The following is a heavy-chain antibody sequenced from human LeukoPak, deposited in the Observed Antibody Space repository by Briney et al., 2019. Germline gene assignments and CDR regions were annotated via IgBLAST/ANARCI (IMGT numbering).Heavy chain of an antibody. Sequence: GGSLRLSCAASGFTFSSYEMNWVRQAPGKGLGWVSYISSSGSTIYYADSVKGRFTISRDNAKNSLYLQMNSLRAEDTAVYYCARDRRWLQFYYFDCWGQGTLVTVSS. CDR1: GFTFSSYE. CDR2: ISSSGSTI. D-gene: IGHD5-24*01. V-gene: IGHV3-48*03. CDR3: ARDRRWLQFYYFDC. J-gene: IGHJ4*02.